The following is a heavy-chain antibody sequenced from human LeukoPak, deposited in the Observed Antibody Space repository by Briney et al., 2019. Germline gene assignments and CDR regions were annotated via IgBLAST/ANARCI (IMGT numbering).Heavy chain of an antibody. D-gene: IGHD3-16*02. CDR1: GFTFSSYA. Sequence: GGSLRLSCAASGFTFSSYAMSWVRQAPGKGLEWVSAISGSGGSTYYADSVKGRFTISRDNSKNTLYLQMNSLRAEDTAVYYCAKSRYYDYVWGSYRYLLFDYWGQGTPVTVSS. J-gene: IGHJ4*02. CDR3: AKSRYYDYVWGSYRYLLFDY. CDR2: ISGSGGST. V-gene: IGHV3-23*01.